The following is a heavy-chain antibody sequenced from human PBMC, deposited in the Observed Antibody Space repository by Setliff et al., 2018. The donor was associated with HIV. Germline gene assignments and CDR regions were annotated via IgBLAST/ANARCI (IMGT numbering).Heavy chain of an antibody. Sequence: PSETLSLTCTVSGGSITSSRYYWGWIRQPPGKGLEWIGSVYYSETTYYNPSLKRRVTISVDTSQDQFSLRLTSVTAADTAVYYCAARNSANPTRHFDYWGQGTLVTVSS. J-gene: IGHJ4*02. V-gene: IGHV4-39*07. CDR3: AARNSANPTRHFDY. CDR2: VYYSETT. CDR1: GGSITSSRYY. D-gene: IGHD3-10*01.